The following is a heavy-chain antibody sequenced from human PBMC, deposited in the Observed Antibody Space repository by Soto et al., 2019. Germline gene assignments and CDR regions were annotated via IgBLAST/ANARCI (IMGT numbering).Heavy chain of an antibody. V-gene: IGHV3-23*01. CDR3: TKSDGCGGGACYTGTYYDFDV. CDR1: GFPSSTYA. J-gene: IGHJ2*01. D-gene: IGHD3-16*02. CDR2: ISESGHHT. Sequence: DVQLLESGGGLVEPGGSLTLSCAASGFPSSTYALNWVRQAPGKGPEWVSTISESGHHTHYADSVKGRFTISRDKSKNPLSLQMNSLRVDDTAIYYCTKSDGCGGGACYTGTYYDFDVWGLGTLVTVSS.